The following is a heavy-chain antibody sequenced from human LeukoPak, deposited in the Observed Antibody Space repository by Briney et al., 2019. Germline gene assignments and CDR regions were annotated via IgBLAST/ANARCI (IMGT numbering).Heavy chain of an antibody. J-gene: IGHJ4*02. CDR1: GFTFSSYG. CDR2: ISYDGSNK. V-gene: IGHV3-30*18. CDR3: AKVGYDSSGSYYFDC. D-gene: IGHD3-22*01. Sequence: GGSLRLSCAASGFTFSSYGMHWVRQAPGKGLEWVAVISYDGSNKYYADSVKGRFTISRDNSKNTLYLQMNSLRAEDTAVYYCAKVGYDSSGSYYFDCWGQGTLVTVSS.